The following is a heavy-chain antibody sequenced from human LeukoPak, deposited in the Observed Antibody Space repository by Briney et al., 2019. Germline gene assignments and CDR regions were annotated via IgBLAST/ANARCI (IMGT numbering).Heavy chain of an antibody. CDR3: ARDYYDSSGYYPGLAFDI. V-gene: IGHV1-69*13. J-gene: IGHJ3*02. D-gene: IGHD3-22*01. CDR1: GGTFSSYA. CDR2: IIPIFGTA. Sequence: SVKVSCKASGGTFSSYAISWVRQAPGQGLEWMGGIIPIFGTANYAQKFQGRVTITADESTSTAYMELSSLRSEDTAVYYCARDYYDSSGYYPGLAFDIWGQGTMVTVSS.